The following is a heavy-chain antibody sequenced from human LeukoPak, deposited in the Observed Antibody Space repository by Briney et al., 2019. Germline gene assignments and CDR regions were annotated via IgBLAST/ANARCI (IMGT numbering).Heavy chain of an antibody. CDR1: GLIFSNYW. D-gene: IGHD3-10*02. Sequence: GGSLRLSCVASGLIFSNYWMGWVRQAPGKGLEWVASINQDASEKYYVDSVKGRFTISRDNAKNSLYLQMNSLRAEDTAVYYCAELGITMIGGVWGKGTTVTISS. V-gene: IGHV3-7*01. CDR3: AELGITMIGGV. CDR2: INQDASEK. J-gene: IGHJ6*04.